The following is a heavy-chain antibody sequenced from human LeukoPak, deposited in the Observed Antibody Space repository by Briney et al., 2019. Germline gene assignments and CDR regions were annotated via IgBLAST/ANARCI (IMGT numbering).Heavy chain of an antibody. V-gene: IGHV4-30-4*01. CDR3: ARDLIRPMVRGVIFDYGMDV. CDR2: IYYSGST. D-gene: IGHD3-10*01. J-gene: IGHJ6*02. CDR1: GGSISSGDYY. Sequence: SETLSLTCTVSGGSISSGDYYWSWIRQPPGKGLEWIGYIYYSGSTYYNPSLKSRVTISVDTSKNQFSLKLSSVTAADTAVYYCARDLIRPMVRGVIFDYGMDVWGQGTTVTVSS.